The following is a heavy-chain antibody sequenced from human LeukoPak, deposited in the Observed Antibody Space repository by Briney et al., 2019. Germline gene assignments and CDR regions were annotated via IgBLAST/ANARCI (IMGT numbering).Heavy chain of an antibody. Sequence: ASVRVSCKVSGYTLTELSMHWVRQAPGKGLEWMGGFDPEDGETIYAQKFQGRVTMTEDTSTDTAYMELSSLRSEDTAVYYCVAIPFYSGYDYYYWGQGTLVTVSS. CDR1: GYTLTELS. J-gene: IGHJ4*02. CDR3: VAIPFYSGYDYYY. V-gene: IGHV1-24*01. D-gene: IGHD5-12*01. CDR2: FDPEDGET.